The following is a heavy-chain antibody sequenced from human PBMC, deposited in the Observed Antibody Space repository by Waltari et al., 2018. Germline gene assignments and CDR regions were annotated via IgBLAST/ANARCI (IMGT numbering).Heavy chain of an antibody. Sequence: QVQLVQSGAEVKKPGASVKVSCKASGYTFTSYDINWVRQATGQGLEWMGWMNPNRGNTGYAQNVQGRVTMTRNTSISTAYMELSSLRSEDTAVYYCARGRNYGYHVDYWGQGTLVTVSS. CDR2: MNPNRGNT. V-gene: IGHV1-8*02. J-gene: IGHJ4*02. D-gene: IGHD4-17*01. CDR1: GYTFTSYD. CDR3: ARGRNYGYHVDY.